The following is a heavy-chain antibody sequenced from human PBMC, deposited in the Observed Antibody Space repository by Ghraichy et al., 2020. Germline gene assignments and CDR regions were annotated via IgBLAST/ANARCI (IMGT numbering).Heavy chain of an antibody. Sequence: GGSLRLSCAASGFTFSNSAIHWVRQAPGKGLEWVAVISYDGNIKYYAGSVKGRFTISRDNSKNTLYLQMNSLGAEDTAVYYCARGYDTSGYWKDHFDYWGQGTLVTVSS. CDR3: ARGYDTSGYWKDHFDY. J-gene: IGHJ4*02. V-gene: IGHV3-30-3*01. D-gene: IGHD3-22*01. CDR1: GFTFSNSA. CDR2: ISYDGNIK.